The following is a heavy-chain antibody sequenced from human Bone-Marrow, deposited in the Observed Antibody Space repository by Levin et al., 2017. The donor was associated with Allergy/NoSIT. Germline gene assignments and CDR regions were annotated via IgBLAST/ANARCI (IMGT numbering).Heavy chain of an antibody. J-gene: IGHJ3*01. CDR1: GFTVSNNY. Sequence: PGGSLRLSCAVSGFTVSNNYMNWVRQAPGKGLEWVSLIYSGGSTHYAASVKGRFTISRDSSSNTLYLQMNSLRAEDTAVYYCARDGPAKPWAWGQGTMVTVSS. V-gene: IGHV3-53*01. CDR2: IYSGGST. D-gene: IGHD2-2*01. CDR3: ARDGPAKPWA.